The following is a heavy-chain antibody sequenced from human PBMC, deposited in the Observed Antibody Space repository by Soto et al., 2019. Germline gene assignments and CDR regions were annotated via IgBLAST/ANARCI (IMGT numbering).Heavy chain of an antibody. Sequence: GASVKVSCKASGYTFTSYGISWVRQAPGQGLEWMGWISAYNGNTNYAQKLQGRVTMTTDTSTSTAYMELRSLRSDDTAVYYCARRFRSWWLRQKKRSGWYFDYWGQGTLVTVSS. CDR1: GYTFTSYG. V-gene: IGHV1-18*01. CDR2: ISAYNGNT. J-gene: IGHJ4*02. CDR3: ARRFRSWWLRQKKRSGWYFDY. D-gene: IGHD5-12*01.